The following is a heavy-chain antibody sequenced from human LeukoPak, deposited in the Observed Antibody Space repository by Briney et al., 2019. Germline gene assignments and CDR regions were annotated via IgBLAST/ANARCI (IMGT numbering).Heavy chain of an antibody. D-gene: IGHD1-26*01. J-gene: IGHJ4*02. CDR2: MYYSGSA. V-gene: IGHV4-61*01. Sequence: PSQTLSLTCTVSGGSVSTGSYYRSWIRQPPGKGLEWIGYMYYSGSANYNPSLKSRVTISVDTSKNQFSLNLNSVTAADTAMYYCAREREPTAFDYWGQGTLVSVSS. CDR3: AREREPTAFDY. CDR1: GGSVSTGSYY.